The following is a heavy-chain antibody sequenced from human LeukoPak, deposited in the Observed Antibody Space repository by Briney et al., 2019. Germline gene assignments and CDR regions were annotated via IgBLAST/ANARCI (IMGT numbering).Heavy chain of an antibody. CDR2: LSGSGEII. J-gene: IGHJ5*02. CDR1: GFTFSDYY. CDR3: ARAGQNNWFDP. V-gene: IGHV3-11*01. Sequence: GGSLRLSCAASGFTFSDYYMSWVRQAPGKGLEWVSFLSGSGEIIYYADSVKGRFTISRNNAKNSLYLQMNSLRAEDTAVYHCARAGQNNWFDPWGQGTLVTVSS.